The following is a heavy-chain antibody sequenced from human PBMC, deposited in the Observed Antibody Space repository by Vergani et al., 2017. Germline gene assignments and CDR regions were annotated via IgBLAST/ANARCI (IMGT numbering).Heavy chain of an antibody. V-gene: IGHV3-23*01. J-gene: IGHJ5*01. CDR3: AKGGWNYWFDS. D-gene: IGHD1-1*01. CDR1: GFSFTTYA. Sequence: EVQLLESGGDLVQPGGSLRLSCAASGFSFTTYAMSWVRQAPGKGLEWVSTNNTNGDYTRYGDSVKGRFTISRDNSKSTLYLQMNSLRAEETAIYYCAKGGWNYWFDSWGQGTLVIVS. CDR2: NNTNGDYT.